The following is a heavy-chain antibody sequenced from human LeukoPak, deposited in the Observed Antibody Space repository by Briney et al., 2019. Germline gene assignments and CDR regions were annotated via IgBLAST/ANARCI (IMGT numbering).Heavy chain of an antibody. V-gene: IGHV3-23*01. CDR1: GFTFSGYG. D-gene: IGHD3-22*01. J-gene: IGHJ6*03. Sequence: GGSLRLSCAASGFTFSGYGMTWVRQAPGKGLEWVSAISGSSGITHYADPVKGRFTISRDNSKNTLYMQMNSLRAEDTAVYYCAKVPYENYYYYMDVWGKGTPVTVSS. CDR3: AKVPYENYYYYMDV. CDR2: ISGSSGIT.